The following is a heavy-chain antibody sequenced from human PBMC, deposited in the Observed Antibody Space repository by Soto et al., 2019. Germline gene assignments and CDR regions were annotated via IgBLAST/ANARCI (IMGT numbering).Heavy chain of an antibody. Sequence: GASVKVSRQGSWYTLTNFVIHLVRPAPGQKAVWMGWINAGNGNTKYSQKFQGRVTITRDTSASTAYMELSSLRSEDTAVYYCARDLQSGVPAAMEDHVFDPWGQGTLVTVSS. CDR2: INAGNGNT. CDR3: ARDLQSGVPAAMEDHVFDP. V-gene: IGHV1-3*01. CDR1: WYTLTNFV. D-gene: IGHD2-2*01. J-gene: IGHJ5*02.